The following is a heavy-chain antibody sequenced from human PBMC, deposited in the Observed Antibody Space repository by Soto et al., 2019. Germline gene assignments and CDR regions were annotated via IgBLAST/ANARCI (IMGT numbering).Heavy chain of an antibody. V-gene: IGHV3-30-3*01. CDR3: ASPQGAHLNYFYGMDV. Sequence: QVQLVESGGGVVQPGRSLRLSCAASGFTFSSFVMHWVRQAPGKGLEWVAFIAYDGGNKHYADSVKGRFTISRDNSNNTLYLQMNSLRVEDTAVYYCASPQGAHLNYFYGMDVWGQGTTVTVSS. J-gene: IGHJ6*02. CDR1: GFTFSSFV. CDR2: IAYDGGNK.